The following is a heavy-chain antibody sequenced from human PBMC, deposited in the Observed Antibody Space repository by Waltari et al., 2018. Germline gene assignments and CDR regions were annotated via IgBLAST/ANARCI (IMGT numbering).Heavy chain of an antibody. J-gene: IGHJ4*02. Sequence: QVQLVQSGAEVKKPGSSVKVSCKASGGTFSSYAISWVRQAPGQGLEWMGGINPIFGTANYAQKFQGRVTITADTSTDTAYMELSSLRSEDTAVYYCATDQVGATRYYFDYWGQGTLVTVSS. CDR3: ATDQVGATRYYFDY. D-gene: IGHD1-26*01. CDR1: GGTFSSYA. V-gene: IGHV1-69*13. CDR2: INPIFGTA.